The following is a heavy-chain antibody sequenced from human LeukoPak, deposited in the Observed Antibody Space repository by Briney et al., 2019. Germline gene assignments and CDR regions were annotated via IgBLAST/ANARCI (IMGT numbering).Heavy chain of an antibody. V-gene: IGHV3-23*01. CDR2: ISGSGGST. CDR1: GFTFSNYG. D-gene: IGHD3-3*01. J-gene: IGHJ4*02. CDR3: ANTKYDFWSDTDC. Sequence: GGSLRLSCAASGFTFSNYGMSWVRQAPGKGLEWVSDISGSGGSTYYVDSVKGRFTISRDNSKNTLYLQMNSLRAEDTAVYYCANTKYDFWSDTDCWGQGTLVTVSS.